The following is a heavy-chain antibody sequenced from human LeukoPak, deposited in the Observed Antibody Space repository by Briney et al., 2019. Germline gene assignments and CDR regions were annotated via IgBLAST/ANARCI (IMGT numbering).Heavy chain of an antibody. V-gene: IGHV3-33*01. D-gene: IGHD2-2*01. CDR3: ARDYFCSSTSCYHQPFDP. CDR1: GFTFSGYG. Sequence: PGGSLRLSCAASGFTFSGYGMHWVRQAPGKGLEWVAVIWYDGSNKYYADSVKGRFTISRDNSKNTLYLQMNSLRAEDTAVYYCARDYFCSSTSCYHQPFDPWGQGTLVTVSS. J-gene: IGHJ5*02. CDR2: IWYDGSNK.